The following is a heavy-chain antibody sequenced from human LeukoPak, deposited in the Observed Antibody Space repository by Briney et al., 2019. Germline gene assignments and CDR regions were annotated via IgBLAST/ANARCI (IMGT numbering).Heavy chain of an antibody. V-gene: IGHV1-8*01. CDR3: ARQTGYSGSGDY. CDR1: GYTFTSYD. Sequence: GASVKVSCKASGYTFTSYDMNWVRQATGQGLEWMGWMNPNSGNTGYAQKFQGRVTMTRNTSISTAYMELSSLRSEDTAVYYCARQTGYSGSGDYWGQGTLVTVSS. D-gene: IGHD6-19*01. J-gene: IGHJ4*02. CDR2: MNPNSGNT.